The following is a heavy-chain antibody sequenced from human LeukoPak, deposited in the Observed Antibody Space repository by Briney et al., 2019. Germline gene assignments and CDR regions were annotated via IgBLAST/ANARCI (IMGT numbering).Heavy chain of an antibody. J-gene: IGHJ4*02. Sequence: ASVKVSCKASGYTFTGYYMHWVRQAPGQGLEWMGWTNPNSGGTNYAQKFQGRVTMTRDTSISTAYMELSRLRSDDTAVYYCARDYYDSSGYLIDYWGQGTLVTVSS. V-gene: IGHV1-2*02. CDR2: TNPNSGGT. CDR1: GYTFTGYY. D-gene: IGHD3-22*01. CDR3: ARDYYDSSGYLIDY.